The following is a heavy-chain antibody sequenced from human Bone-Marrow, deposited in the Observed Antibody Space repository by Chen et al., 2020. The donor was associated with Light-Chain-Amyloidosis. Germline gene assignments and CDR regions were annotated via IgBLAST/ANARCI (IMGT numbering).Heavy chain of an antibody. Sequence: DVQLVQSGGGSVPPGGSLRLSCAASGDTFGSYWMHWVRQGPGRRLMGVARMHVDQTTMGYACSVEGRFTISRANAKNTLYLQMDRLRVEDTGTYYCASGHLRAGRPYHAWGQGTRVTVSA. CDR2: MHVDQTTM. J-gene: IGHJ4*02. CDR3: ASGHLRAGRPYHA. V-gene: IGHV3-74*01. CDR1: GDTFGSYW. D-gene: IGHD6-19*01.